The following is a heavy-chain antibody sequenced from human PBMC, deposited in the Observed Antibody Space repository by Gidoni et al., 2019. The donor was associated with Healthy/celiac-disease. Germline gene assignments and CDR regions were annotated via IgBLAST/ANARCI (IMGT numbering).Heavy chain of an antibody. J-gene: IGHJ5*02. D-gene: IGHD3-22*01. Sequence: QVQLVQSGAEVKKPGSSVKVSCTASGGTFSSYTISWVRQAPGQGLEWMGRIIPILGIANYAQKFQGRVTITADKSTSTAYMELSSLRSEDTAVYYCASAPSYYYDSSGYSNWFDPWGQGTLVTVSS. V-gene: IGHV1-69*02. CDR3: ASAPSYYYDSSGYSNWFDP. CDR2: IIPILGIA. CDR1: GGTFSSYT.